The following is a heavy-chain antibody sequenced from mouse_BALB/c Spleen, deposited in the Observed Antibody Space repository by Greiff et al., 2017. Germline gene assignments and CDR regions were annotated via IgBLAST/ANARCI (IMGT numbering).Heavy chain of an antibody. CDR3: TRTYYYGSSYAWFAY. J-gene: IGHJ3*01. CDR2: IHPGSGGT. Sequence: QVHVKQSGAELVRPGASVKLSCKALGYTFTDYEMHWVKQTPVHGLEWIGAIHPGSGGTAYNQKFKGKATLTADKSSSTAYMELSSLTSEDSAVYYCTRTYYYGSSYAWFAYWGQGTLVTVSA. D-gene: IGHD1-1*01. V-gene: IGHV1-15*01. CDR1: GYTFTDYE.